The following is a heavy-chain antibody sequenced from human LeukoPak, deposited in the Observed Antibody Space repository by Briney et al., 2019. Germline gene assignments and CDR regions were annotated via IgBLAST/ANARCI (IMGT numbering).Heavy chain of an antibody. V-gene: IGHV4-59*11. CDR2: IYYSGST. CDR3: ARSPPRNLLTLKITPVWFDP. D-gene: IGHD4-23*01. J-gene: IGHJ5*02. Sequence: SETLSLTCTVSGGSISSHYWSWIRQPPGKGLEWIGYIYYSGSTNYNPSLKSRVTISVDTSKNQFSLKLSSVTAADTAVYYCARSPPRNLLTLKITPVWFDPWGQGTLVTVSS. CDR1: GGSISSHY.